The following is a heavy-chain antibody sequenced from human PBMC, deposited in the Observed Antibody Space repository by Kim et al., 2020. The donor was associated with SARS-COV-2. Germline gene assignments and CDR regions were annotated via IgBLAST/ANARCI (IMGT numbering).Heavy chain of an antibody. J-gene: IGHJ4*02. CDR1: GGTFSSYA. Sequence: SVKVSCKASGGTFSSYAISWVRQAPGQGLEWMGGIIPIFGTANYAQKFQGRVTITADESTSTAYMELSSLRSEDTAVYYCAGSGYSGYDLDPFDYWGQGTLVTVSS. V-gene: IGHV1-69*13. CDR2: IIPIFGTA. CDR3: AGSGYSGYDLDPFDY. D-gene: IGHD5-12*01.